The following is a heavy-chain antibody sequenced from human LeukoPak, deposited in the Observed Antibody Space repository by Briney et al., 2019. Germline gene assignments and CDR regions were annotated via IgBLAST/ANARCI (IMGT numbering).Heavy chain of an antibody. J-gene: IGHJ4*02. Sequence: GGSLRLSCAASGFTFSSYSMNWVRQAPGKGLEWVSSISSSSSYIYYADSVKGRFTISRDNSKNTLYLQMNSLRAEDTAVYYCAKTEWEWELPSFDYWGQGTLVTVSS. CDR1: GFTFSSYS. V-gene: IGHV3-21*04. CDR3: AKTEWEWELPSFDY. D-gene: IGHD1-26*01. CDR2: ISSSSSYI.